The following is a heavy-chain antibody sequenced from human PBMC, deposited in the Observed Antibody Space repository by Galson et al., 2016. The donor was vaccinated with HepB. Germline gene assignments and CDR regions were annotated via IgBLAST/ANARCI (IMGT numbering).Heavy chain of an antibody. J-gene: IGHJ4*01. V-gene: IGHV3-33*01. D-gene: IGHD5-12*01. CDR1: GFIFSDYG. CDR3: VRDKEGGYGFDY. CDR2: IWNDGSNK. Sequence: SLRLSCAASGFIFSDYGMHWVRQAPGKGLEWVAVIWNDGSNKYYADSVEGRFTISRDNSKNTLDLQVNILKVEDTAVYYCVRDKEGGYGFDYWGQGILVTVSS.